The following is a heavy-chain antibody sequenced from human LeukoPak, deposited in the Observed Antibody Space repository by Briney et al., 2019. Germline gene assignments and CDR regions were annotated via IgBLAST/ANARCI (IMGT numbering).Heavy chain of an antibody. D-gene: IGHD3-22*01. Sequence: SETLSLTCTVSRGSISSYYWSWIRQPAGKGLEWIWRIYTSGSTNYNPPLKSRVNMSVDTSKNQFSLKLSSVTAADTAVYYCARGYDSSGYYHNWFDPWGQGTLVTVSS. CDR3: ARGYDSSGYYHNWFDP. CDR2: IYTSGST. J-gene: IGHJ5*02. V-gene: IGHV4-4*07. CDR1: RGSISSYY.